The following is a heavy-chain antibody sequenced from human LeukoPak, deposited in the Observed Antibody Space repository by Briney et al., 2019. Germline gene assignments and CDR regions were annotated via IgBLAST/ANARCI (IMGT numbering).Heavy chain of an antibody. J-gene: IGHJ5*02. Sequence: GGSLRLSCAASGFTFSSYAMHWVRQAPGKGLEWVAVISYDGSNKYYADSVKGRFTISRDNSKNTLYLQMNSLRAEDTAVYYCARHTPGRGVPYSSSWYGRVSRNNWFDPWGQGTLVTVSS. CDR3: ARHTPGRGVPYSSSWYGRVSRNNWFDP. V-gene: IGHV3-30-3*01. CDR2: ISYDGSNK. CDR1: GFTFSSYA. D-gene: IGHD6-13*01.